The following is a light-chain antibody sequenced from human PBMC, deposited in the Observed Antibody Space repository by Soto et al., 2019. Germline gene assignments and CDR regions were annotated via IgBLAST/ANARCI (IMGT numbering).Light chain of an antibody. CDR1: SSDVGANDY. Sequence: QSALTQPASVSGSPGQSITISCTGTSSDVGANDYVSWYQQNPGNAPKLMMYEVSHRPSGVSSRFSASKSGNTASLTISGLQTEDEADYYCTSYTVTNTLVFGGGTKLTVL. J-gene: IGLJ3*02. CDR3: TSYTVTNTLV. CDR2: EVS. V-gene: IGLV2-14*01.